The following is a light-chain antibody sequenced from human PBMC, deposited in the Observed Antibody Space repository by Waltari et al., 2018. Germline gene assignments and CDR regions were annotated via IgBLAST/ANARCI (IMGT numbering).Light chain of an antibody. CDR1: QGISDF. J-gene: IGKJ1*01. CDR2: AAS. V-gene: IGKV1-9*01. CDR3: QLLNSSQWT. Sequence: IQLTQSPSSLSASVGDRVTITCRASQGISDFLAWYQQKPGKAPKLLIYAASTLQSGVPSRFSGSGSGTDFTLTITSLQPEDFAIYYCQLLNSSQWTFGQGTKVEIK.